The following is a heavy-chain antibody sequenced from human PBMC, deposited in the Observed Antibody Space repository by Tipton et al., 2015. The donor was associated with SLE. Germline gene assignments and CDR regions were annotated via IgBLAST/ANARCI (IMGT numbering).Heavy chain of an antibody. J-gene: IGHJ4*02. CDR2: IYYSGST. CDR1: GGSISSHY. V-gene: IGHV4-59*11. Sequence: TLSLTCTVSGGSISSHYWSWIRQPPGKGLEWIGYIYYSGSTNYNPSLKSRVTISVDTSKNQFSLKLSSVTAADTAVYYCARSWSCYSPSFDYWGQGTLVSVSS. CDR3: ARSWSCYSPSFDY. D-gene: IGHD3-3*01.